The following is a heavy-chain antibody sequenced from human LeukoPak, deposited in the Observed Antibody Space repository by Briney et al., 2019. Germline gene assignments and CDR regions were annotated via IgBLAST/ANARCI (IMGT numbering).Heavy chain of an antibody. CDR2: IYYSGST. Sequence: SETLSLTCAVSGGSISSSSYYWSWIRQPPGKGLEWIGYIYYSGSTNYNPSLKSRVTISVDTSKNQFSLKLSSVTAADTAVYYCARLSVGATTGWFDPWGQGTLVTVSS. CDR1: GGSISSSSYY. CDR3: ARLSVGATTGWFDP. V-gene: IGHV4-61*05. J-gene: IGHJ5*02. D-gene: IGHD1-26*01.